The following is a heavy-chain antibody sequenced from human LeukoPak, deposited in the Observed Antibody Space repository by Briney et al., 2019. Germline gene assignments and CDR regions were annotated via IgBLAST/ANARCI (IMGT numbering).Heavy chain of an antibody. CDR2: INHSGST. CDR3: ARDQWPFHGAGDAFDI. D-gene: IGHD6-19*01. V-gene: IGHV4-34*01. CDR1: GGSISSYY. J-gene: IGHJ3*02. Sequence: SETLSLTCTVSGGSISSYYWSWIRQPPGKGLEWIGEINHSGSTNYNPSLKSRVTISVDTSKNQFSLKLSSVTAADTAVYYCARDQWPFHGAGDAFDIWGQGTMVTVSS.